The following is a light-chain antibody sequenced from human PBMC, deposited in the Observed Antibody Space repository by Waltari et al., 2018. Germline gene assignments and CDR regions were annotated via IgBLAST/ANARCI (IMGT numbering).Light chain of an antibody. CDR1: RSNIGVND. CDR2: SVD. CDR3: STWDDILGGPV. J-gene: IGLJ3*02. Sequence: QSVLTQPPSASGTPGPRVSFSRSGGRSNIGVNDLNWYPQFPGAAPKLLIHSVDQRPSGVPDRFSGSRSGTSASLAISGLQSEDEADYFCSTWDDILGGPVFGGGTKVTVL. V-gene: IGLV1-44*01.